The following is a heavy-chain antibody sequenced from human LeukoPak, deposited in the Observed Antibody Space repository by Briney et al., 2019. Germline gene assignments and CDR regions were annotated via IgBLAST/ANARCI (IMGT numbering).Heavy chain of an antibody. J-gene: IGHJ4*02. CDR3: ARGDLTRRSHDY. CDR1: GGIFSSYA. V-gene: IGHV1-69*13. Sequence: SVKVSCKASGGIFSSYAISWVRQAPGQGLEWMGGIIPIFGTANYAQKFQGRVTITADESTSTAYMELSSLRSEDTAVYYCARGDLTRRSHDYWGQGTLVTVSS. D-gene: IGHD3-16*01. CDR2: IIPIFGTA.